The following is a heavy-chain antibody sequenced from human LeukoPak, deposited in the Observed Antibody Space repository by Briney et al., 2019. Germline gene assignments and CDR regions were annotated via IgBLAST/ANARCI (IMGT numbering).Heavy chain of an antibody. CDR3: ASLYYDILTGYRHNWFDP. Sequence: SETLSLTCTVSGGSISSGGYYWSWIRPHPGKGLEWIGYIYYSGSTYYNPSLKSRVTISVDTSKNQFSLKLSSVTAADTAVYYCASLYYDILTGYRHNWFDPWGQGTLVTVSS. V-gene: IGHV4-31*03. D-gene: IGHD3-9*01. J-gene: IGHJ5*02. CDR2: IYYSGST. CDR1: GGSISSGGYY.